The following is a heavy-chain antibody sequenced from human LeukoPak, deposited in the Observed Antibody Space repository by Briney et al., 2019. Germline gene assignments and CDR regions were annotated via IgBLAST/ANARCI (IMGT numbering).Heavy chain of an antibody. V-gene: IGHV4-39*01. J-gene: IGHJ4*02. D-gene: IGHD1-1*01. Sequence: SETLSLTCTVSGASISTSNYYWGWIRQPPGKGLEWIGNIFYTGSTYYNPSLKSRVTISVDTSKNQFSLKLTSVTAADTAFYYCARQSRGTTARLFDYWGQGTLVTVSS. CDR2: IFYTGST. CDR1: GASISTSNYY. CDR3: ARQSRGTTARLFDY.